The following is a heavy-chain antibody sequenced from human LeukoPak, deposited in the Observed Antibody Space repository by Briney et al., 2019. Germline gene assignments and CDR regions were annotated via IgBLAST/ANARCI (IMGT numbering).Heavy chain of an antibody. V-gene: IGHV3-21*01. CDR1: GFTFSSYS. J-gene: IGHJ6*03. D-gene: IGHD3-9*01. CDR3: ARDHDWDYMDV. CDR2: ISSSSSYI. Sequence: GGSLRLSCAGSGFTFSSYSMNWVRQVPGRGLEWVSFISSSSSYIYYADSVKGRFTISRDNAKNSLYLQTNSLRAEDTAVYYCARDHDWDYMDVWGKGTTVTVSS.